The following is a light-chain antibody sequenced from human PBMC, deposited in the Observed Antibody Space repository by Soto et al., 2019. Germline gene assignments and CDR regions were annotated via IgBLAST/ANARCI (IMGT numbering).Light chain of an antibody. J-gene: IGKJ4*01. CDR3: QHYNNWPPRT. Sequence: EIVMTQSPATLSVSPGERATLSCRASQSVSSNLAWYQQKPGQAPRLLIYGASTRATGIPARFSGSGSGTEFTLTISSLQSEDFAVSSCQHYNNWPPRTFGGGTKVEIK. CDR2: GAS. V-gene: IGKV3-15*01. CDR1: QSVSSN.